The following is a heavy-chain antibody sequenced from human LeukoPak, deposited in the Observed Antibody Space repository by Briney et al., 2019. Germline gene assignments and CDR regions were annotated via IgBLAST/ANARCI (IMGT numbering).Heavy chain of an antibody. Sequence: GGSLRLSCVASGCTFSNYAMSWVRQAPGKGLEWVSAISGSGGDTFYTDSVKGRFTVSRDNSKNTLYLQMNSLRAEDTAVYYCASAGLVYSSGWYLETPFDYWGQGALVTVSS. D-gene: IGHD6-13*01. J-gene: IGHJ4*02. CDR1: GCTFSNYA. CDR3: ASAGLVYSSGWYLETPFDY. V-gene: IGHV3-23*01. CDR2: ISGSGGDT.